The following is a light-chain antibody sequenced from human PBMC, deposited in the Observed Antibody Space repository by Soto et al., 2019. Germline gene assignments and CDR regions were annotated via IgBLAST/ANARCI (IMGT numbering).Light chain of an antibody. CDR3: QHYHGYPFT. J-gene: IGKJ3*01. CDR1: QSISHF. Sequence: DIQMSQSPSTLSASVGDRVTITCRASQSISHFLAWYQQKPGKAPVLLIYDASSLKSGVPSRFSGSGSGTEFTLTITSLQPDDFAIYYCQHYHGYPFTFGPGTKVDIK. CDR2: DAS. V-gene: IGKV1-5*01.